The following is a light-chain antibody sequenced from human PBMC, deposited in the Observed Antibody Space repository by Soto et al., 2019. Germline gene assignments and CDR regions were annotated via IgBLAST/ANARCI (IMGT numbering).Light chain of an antibody. J-gene: IGLJ2*01. CDR1: SSDVGGYNS. CDR2: DVS. CDR3: SSYTNANSLV. V-gene: IGLV2-14*03. Sequence: QSALTQPASVSGSPGQSITISCTGTSSDVGGYNSVSWYQQYPDKAPQLMIFDVSNRPSGISDRFSGSKSGNTASLTISGLQAEDEADYYCSSYTNANSLVFGGGTKVTVL.